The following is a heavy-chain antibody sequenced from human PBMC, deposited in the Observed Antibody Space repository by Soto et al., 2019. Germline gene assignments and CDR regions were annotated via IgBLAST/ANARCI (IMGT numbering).Heavy chain of an antibody. CDR1: GFSLSTSGVG. V-gene: IGHV2-5*02. CDR2: IYWDDDE. CDR3: AHSIAPRIFRH. J-gene: IGHJ1*01. Sequence: QITLKESGPTPVKPTQTLTLTCTFSGFSLSTSGVGVGWSRQPPGKALEWLALIYWDDDERYSPSLKNRLTITKDTSKNQVVLTMTNMDPVDTATYYCAHSIAPRIFRHWGQGTLVTVSS. D-gene: IGHD2-15*01.